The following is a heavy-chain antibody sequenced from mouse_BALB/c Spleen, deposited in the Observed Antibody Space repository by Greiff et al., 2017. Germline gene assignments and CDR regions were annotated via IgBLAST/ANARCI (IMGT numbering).Heavy chain of an antibody. D-gene: IGHD2-10*02. Sequence: DVKLQESGGGLVQPGGSLKLSCAASGFTFSSYTMSWVRQTPEKRLEWVAYISNGGGSTYYPDTVKGRFTISRDNAKNTLYLQMSSLKSEDTAMYYCARGYGNFAYWGQGTLVTVSA. V-gene: IGHV5-12-2*01. CDR1: GFTFSSYT. CDR3: ARGYGNFAY. J-gene: IGHJ3*01. CDR2: ISNGGGST.